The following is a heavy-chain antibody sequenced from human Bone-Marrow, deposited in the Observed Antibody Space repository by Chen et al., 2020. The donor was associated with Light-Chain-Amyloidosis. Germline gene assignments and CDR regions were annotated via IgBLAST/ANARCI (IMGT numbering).Heavy chain of an antibody. CDR3: ARGHSNVYSSSAQRRNWFDP. CDR1: GGSISPHY. V-gene: IGHV4-34*01. Sequence: QVQLRESGPGLVKPGETLSLTCTVSGGSISPHYWSWIRQPPGKGLEWIGEINHSGSTNYNPSLKSRVTISVDTSKNQFSLKLSSVTAADTAVYYCARGHSNVYSSSAQRRNWFDPWGQGTLVTVSS. CDR2: INHSGST. J-gene: IGHJ5*02. D-gene: IGHD6-6*01.